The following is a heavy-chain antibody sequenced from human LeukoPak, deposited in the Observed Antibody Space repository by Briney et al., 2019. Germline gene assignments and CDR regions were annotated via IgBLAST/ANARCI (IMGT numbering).Heavy chain of an antibody. CDR2: IWYDGSNK. V-gene: IGHV3-33*01. CDR3: ARDSGTLDYYDSSGYWLHAFDI. J-gene: IGHJ3*02. CDR1: GFTFSSYG. Sequence: GWSLRLSCAACGFTFSSYGMHGVRQAPAKGLAGVAVIWYDGSNKYYADSVKGRFTISRDNSKNTLYLQMNSLRAEDTAVYYCARDSGTLDYYDSSGYWLHAFDIWGQGTMVTVSS. D-gene: IGHD3-22*01.